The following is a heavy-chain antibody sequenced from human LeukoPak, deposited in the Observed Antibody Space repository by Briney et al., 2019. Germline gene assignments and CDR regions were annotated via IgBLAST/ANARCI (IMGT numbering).Heavy chain of an antibody. CDR3: ARRATTERGHSYGLDY. J-gene: IGHJ4*02. CDR1: GFTFSSYS. V-gene: IGHV3-21*01. CDR2: ISSSSSYI. D-gene: IGHD5-18*01. Sequence: RGSLRLSCAASGFTFSSYSMNWVRQAPGKGLEWVSSISSSSSYIYYADSVKGRFTISRDNAKNSLYLQMNSLRAEDTAVYYCARRATTERGHSYGLDYWGQGILVTVSS.